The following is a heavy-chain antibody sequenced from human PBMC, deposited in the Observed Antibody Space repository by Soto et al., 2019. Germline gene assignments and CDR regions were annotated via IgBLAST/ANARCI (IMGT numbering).Heavy chain of an antibody. Sequence: QVQLVQSGAEVKRPGSSGKVSCKASGGTFSSKAISGVHQPPEQGLEWMGGIIPISGTANYAQKFQGRVTITADESTSTAYMELSSLRSEDTAVYYCARSQGSSTSLEIYYYYYYGMDVWGQGTTVTVSS. J-gene: IGHJ6*02. D-gene: IGHD2-2*01. CDR2: IIPISGTA. CDR1: GGTFSSKA. CDR3: ARSQGSSTSLEIYYYYYYGMDV. V-gene: IGHV1-69*01.